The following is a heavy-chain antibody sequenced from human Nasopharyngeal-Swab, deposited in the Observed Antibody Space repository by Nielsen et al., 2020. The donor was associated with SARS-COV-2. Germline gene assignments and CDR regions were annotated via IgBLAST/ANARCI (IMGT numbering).Heavy chain of an antibody. J-gene: IGHJ4*02. CDR1: GFIFSAAA. CDR3: TTYFYFDY. D-gene: IGHD2/OR15-2a*01. CDR2: IGDKDHNYAK. V-gene: IGHV3-73*01. Sequence: GESLTISCAASGFIFSAAAIHWVCQASGTGMEWVGRIGDKDHNYAKTYGASVQGRFTISSDDSKNTAFLQMDSLKTEDTSLYYCTTYFYFDYWGQGTLVTFSS.